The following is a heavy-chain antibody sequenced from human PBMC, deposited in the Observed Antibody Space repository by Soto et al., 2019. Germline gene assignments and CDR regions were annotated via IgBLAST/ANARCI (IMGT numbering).Heavy chain of an antibody. CDR3: ARDMVRGVMDYGMDV. V-gene: IGHV3-30*03. Sequence: QVQLVESGGGVVQPGRSLRLSCAASGFTFSSYGMHWVRQAPGMGLEWVAVISYDGSNKYYADSVKGRFTISRDNSKNTLYLQMNSLRAEDTAVYYCARDMVRGVMDYGMDVWGQGTTVTVSS. D-gene: IGHD3-10*01. CDR1: GFTFSSYG. J-gene: IGHJ6*02. CDR2: ISYDGSNK.